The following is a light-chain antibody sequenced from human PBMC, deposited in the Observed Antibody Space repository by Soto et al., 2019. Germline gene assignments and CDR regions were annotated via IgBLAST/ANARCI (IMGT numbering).Light chain of an antibody. Sequence: EIVLTQSPGTLSLSPGERATLSCRASQSVSNNYLAWYQRKPGQAPRLLIYGASSRATGIPGRFSGSGSGTDFTLTITRLEPEDFAVYDCQQYGSSPPTFGQGTKVEIK. V-gene: IGKV3-20*01. CDR1: QSVSNNY. CDR2: GAS. J-gene: IGKJ1*01. CDR3: QQYGSSPPT.